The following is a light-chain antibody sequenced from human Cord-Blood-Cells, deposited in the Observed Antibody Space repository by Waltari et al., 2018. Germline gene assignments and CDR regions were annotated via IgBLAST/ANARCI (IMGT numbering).Light chain of an antibody. Sequence: EIVLTQSPGTLSLSPGERATLSCRASQSVSSSYLAWYQQKPGQAPRLLIYGASSRATGIPDRFIGSGSGTDFTLTISRLGPEDFAVYYCQQYGSSPTFGQGTKVEIK. J-gene: IGKJ1*01. CDR2: GAS. CDR3: QQYGSSPT. CDR1: QSVSSSY. V-gene: IGKV3-20*01.